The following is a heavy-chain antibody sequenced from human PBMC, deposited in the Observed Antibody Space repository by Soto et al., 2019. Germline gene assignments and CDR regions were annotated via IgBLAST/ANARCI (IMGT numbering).Heavy chain of an antibody. D-gene: IGHD3-3*01. CDR3: ARVFLEWLLGHYYMDV. J-gene: IGHJ6*03. V-gene: IGHV4-34*01. CDR1: GGSFSGYY. Sequence: PSETLSLTCAVYGGSFSGYYWSWIRQPPGKGLEWIGEINHSGSTNYNPSLKSRVTISVDTSKNQFSLKLSSVTAADTAVYYCARVFLEWLLGHYYMDVWGKGITVT. CDR2: INHSGST.